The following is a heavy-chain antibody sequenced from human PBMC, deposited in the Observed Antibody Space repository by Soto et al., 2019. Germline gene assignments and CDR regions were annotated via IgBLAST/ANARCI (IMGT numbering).Heavy chain of an antibody. CDR3: ARGGEDIVVVVAAIEYYYYMDV. D-gene: IGHD2-15*01. J-gene: IGHJ6*03. CDR1: RFTFSSFW. Sequence: PGGSLRLSCAASRFTFSSFWFHWVRQAPGKGLVWVSHINSNNRYTYYADSVKGRLTISRDNAKNSLYPQMNSLRAEDTAVYYCARGGEDIVVVVAAIEYYYYMDVWGKGTTVTVSS. CDR2: INSNNRYT. V-gene: IGHV3-74*01.